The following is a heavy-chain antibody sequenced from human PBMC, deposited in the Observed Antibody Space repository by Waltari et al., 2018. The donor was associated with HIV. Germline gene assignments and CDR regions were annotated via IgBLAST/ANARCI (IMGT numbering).Heavy chain of an antibody. CDR3: AREITYYYDSSGYYYGHDAFDI. J-gene: IGHJ3*02. V-gene: IGHV4-59*01. CDR2: IYYSGST. CDR1: GGSISSYY. D-gene: IGHD3-22*01. Sequence: QVQLQESGPGLVKPSETLSLTCTVSGGSISSYYWSWIRQPPGKGLEWIGYIYYSGSTNYSPALKSRVTISVDTSKNQFSLKLSSVTAADTAVYYCAREITYYYDSSGYYYGHDAFDIWGQGTMVTVSS.